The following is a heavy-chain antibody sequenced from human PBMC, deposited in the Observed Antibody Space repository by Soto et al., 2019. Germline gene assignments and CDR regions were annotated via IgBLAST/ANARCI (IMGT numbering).Heavy chain of an antibody. CDR2: LKSRRDGGAS. CDR3: TTDGGVTAYPLFWA. D-gene: IGHD2-21*02. J-gene: IGHJ5*02. V-gene: IGHV3-15*01. CDR1: GFPFDDFTNAW. Sequence: VGSLRLSCTGSGFPFDDFTNAWMGWVRQAPGKGLEWIGRLKSRRDGGASDFAAPVKGRVSISKDESKNTLYLQMNSLKTEDTAVYYCTTDGGVTAYPLFWAWGQGTVVTVSS.